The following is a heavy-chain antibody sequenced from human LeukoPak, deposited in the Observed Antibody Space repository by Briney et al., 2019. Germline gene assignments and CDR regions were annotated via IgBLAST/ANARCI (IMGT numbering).Heavy chain of an antibody. V-gene: IGHV1-69*13. Sequence: ASVKVSCKASGYTFTSYDINWVRQATGQGLEWMGGIIPIFGTANYAQKFQGRVTITADESTSTAYMELSSLRSEDTAVYYCARDRRDYCSSTSCYASDYWGQGTLVTVSS. CDR3: ARDRRDYCSSTSCYASDY. CDR1: GYTFTSYD. J-gene: IGHJ4*02. CDR2: IIPIFGTA. D-gene: IGHD2-2*01.